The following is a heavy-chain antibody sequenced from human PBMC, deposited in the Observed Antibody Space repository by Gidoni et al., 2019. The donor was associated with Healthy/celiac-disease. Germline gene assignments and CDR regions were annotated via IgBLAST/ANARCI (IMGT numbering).Heavy chain of an antibody. J-gene: IGHJ4*02. CDR1: GFTFSSYE. V-gene: IGHV3-48*03. CDR3: ARKDYVWGSWD. CDR2: ISSSGSTI. D-gene: IGHD3-16*01. Sequence: GGSLRLSCAASGFTFSSYEMNWVRQAPGKGLEWVSYISSSGSTIYYADSVKGRFTISRDNAKNSLYLQMNSLRAEDTAVYYGARKDYVWGSWDWGQGTLVTVS.